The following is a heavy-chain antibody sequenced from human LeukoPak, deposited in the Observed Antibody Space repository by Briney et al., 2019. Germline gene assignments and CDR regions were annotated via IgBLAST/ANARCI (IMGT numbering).Heavy chain of an antibody. CDR3: ARVVTPKYCSSPSCYWKGWFDP. CDR2: IIPIFGTA. CDR1: GYTFTSYA. J-gene: IGHJ5*02. Sequence: SVKVSCKASGYTFTSYAISWVRQAPGQGLEWMGGIIPIFGTANYAQKFQGRLTITADEFTGTAYMELSSLRSEDTAVYYCARVVTPKYCSSPSCYWKGWFDPWGQGTLVTVSS. D-gene: IGHD2-2*01. V-gene: IGHV1-69*13.